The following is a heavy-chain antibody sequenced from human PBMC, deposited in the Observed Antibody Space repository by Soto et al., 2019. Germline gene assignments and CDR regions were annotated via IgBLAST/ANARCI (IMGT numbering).Heavy chain of an antibody. Sequence: PGGSLRLSCAASGFTFSSYAMSWVRQAPGKGLEWVSAISGSGGSTYYADSVKGRFTISRDNFKNTLYLQMNSLRAEDTAVYYCAKARNYDFWSGYLGHLDYWGQGTLVTVSS. CDR1: GFTFSSYA. D-gene: IGHD3-3*01. CDR3: AKARNYDFWSGYLGHLDY. J-gene: IGHJ4*02. CDR2: ISGSGGST. V-gene: IGHV3-23*01.